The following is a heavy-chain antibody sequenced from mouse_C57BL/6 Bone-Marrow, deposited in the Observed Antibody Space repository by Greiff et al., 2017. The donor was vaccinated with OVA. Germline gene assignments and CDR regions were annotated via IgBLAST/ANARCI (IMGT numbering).Heavy chain of an antibody. D-gene: IGHD1-1*01. V-gene: IGHV1-50*01. J-gene: IGHJ3*01. CDR3: ASQGDYYGREVAY. CDR1: GYTFTSYW. CDR2: IDPSDSYT. Sequence: QVQLQQPGAELVKPGASVKLSCKASGYTFTSYWMQWVKQRPGQGLEWIGEIDPSDSYTNYNQKFKGKATLTVDTSSSTAYMQLSSLTSEDSAVYFCASQGDYYGREVAYWGQGTLVTVSA.